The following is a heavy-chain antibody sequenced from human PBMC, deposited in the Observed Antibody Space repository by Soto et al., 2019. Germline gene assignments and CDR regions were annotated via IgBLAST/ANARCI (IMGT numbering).Heavy chain of an antibody. CDR1: GFTFSSYA. J-gene: IGHJ5*02. CDR3: ARQGARFWCGTSGNWFDP. CDR2: ISGSGGST. D-gene: IGHD3-3*01. Sequence: EVQLLESGGGLVQPGGSLRLSCAASGFTFSSYAMSWVRQAPGKGLEWVSAISGSGGSTYYADSVKGRFTISRDNSKNALYLQMNSLRAEDTAVYYCARQGARFWCGTSGNWFDPWCQGALVTVSS. V-gene: IGHV3-23*01.